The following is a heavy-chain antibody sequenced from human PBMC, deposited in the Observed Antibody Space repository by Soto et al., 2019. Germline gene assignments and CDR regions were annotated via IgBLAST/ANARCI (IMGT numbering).Heavy chain of an antibody. Sequence: RASVKVSCKASGYTFTSYAMHWVRQAPGQRLEWMGWINAGNGNTKYSQKFQGRVTITRDTSASTAYMELSSLRSEDTAVYYCARFDCGSGSYPSNSGMDVWGQGTTVTVSS. CDR3: ARFDCGSGSYPSNSGMDV. V-gene: IGHV1-3*01. J-gene: IGHJ6*02. CDR1: GYTFTSYA. D-gene: IGHD3-10*01. CDR2: INAGNGNT.